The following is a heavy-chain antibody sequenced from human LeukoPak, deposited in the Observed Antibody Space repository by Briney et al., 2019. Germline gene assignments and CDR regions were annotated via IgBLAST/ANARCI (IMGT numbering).Heavy chain of an antibody. Sequence: GSLTLSCAASGFDFRNHWMSWVRQSPGKGLEWVANIKQDGSEKYYVDPVVGRFTISRDNVDNSLYLQMNSLRADDTAVYYCARDQRISLDRGVIRSGVDSWGQGTLVTVSS. D-gene: IGHD3-10*01. CDR2: IKQDGSEK. J-gene: IGHJ5*02. V-gene: IGHV3-7*01. CDR1: GFDFRNHW. CDR3: ARDQRISLDRGVIRSGVDS.